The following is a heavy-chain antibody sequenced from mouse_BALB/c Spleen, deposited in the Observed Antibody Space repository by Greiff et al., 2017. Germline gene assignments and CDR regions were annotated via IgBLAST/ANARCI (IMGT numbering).Heavy chain of an antibody. Sequence: VQLQQSGPSLVQPSQSLSITCTVSGFSLTSYGVHWVRQSPGKGLEWLGVIWRGGSTDYNAAFMSRLSITKDNSKSQVFFKMNSLQADDTAIYYCAKKRLQDYAMDYWGQGTSVTVSS. D-gene: IGHD2-2*01. V-gene: IGHV2-5-1*01. J-gene: IGHJ4*01. CDR2: IWRGGST. CDR3: AKKRLQDYAMDY. CDR1: GFSLTSYG.